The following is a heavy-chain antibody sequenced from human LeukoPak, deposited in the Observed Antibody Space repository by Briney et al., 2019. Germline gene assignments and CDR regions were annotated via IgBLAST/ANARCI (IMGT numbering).Heavy chain of an antibody. CDR2: ISGSGGST. Sequence: GGSLRLSXAASGFTFSSYAMSWVRQAPGKGLEWLSAISGSGGSTYYADSVKGRFTISRDNSKNTLYLQMNSLRAEDTAVYYCAKDLHLYYYDSSGYERAFDIWGQGTMVTVSS. CDR1: GFTFSSYA. V-gene: IGHV3-23*01. J-gene: IGHJ3*02. D-gene: IGHD3-22*01. CDR3: AKDLHLYYYDSSGYERAFDI.